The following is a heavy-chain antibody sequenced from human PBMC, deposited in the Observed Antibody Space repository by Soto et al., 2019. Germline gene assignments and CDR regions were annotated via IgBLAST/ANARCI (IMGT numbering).Heavy chain of an antibody. CDR2: IYYSGST. J-gene: IGHJ4*02. V-gene: IGHV4-31*03. CDR1: GGSISSGGYY. CDR3: ARIGALNYYDSSGPLGDFDY. D-gene: IGHD3-22*01. Sequence: TLSLTCTVSGGSISSGGYYWSWISQHPGKGLEWIGYIYYSGSTYYNPSLKSRVTISVDTSKNQFSLKLSSVTAADTAVYYCARIGALNYYDSSGPLGDFDYWGQGTLVTVSS.